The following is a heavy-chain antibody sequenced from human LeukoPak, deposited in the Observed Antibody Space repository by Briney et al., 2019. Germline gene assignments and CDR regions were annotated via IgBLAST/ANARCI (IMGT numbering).Heavy chain of an antibody. D-gene: IGHD6-6*01. CDR1: GFTFSSYA. CDR3: ARDLSSSSTAYFQH. V-gene: IGHV3-30-3*01. Sequence: GGSLRLSCAASGFTFSSYAMHWVRQAPGKGLEWVAVISYDGSNKYYADSVKGRFTISRDNSKNTLYLQMNSLRAEDTAVYYCARDLSSSSTAYFQHWGQGTLVTVSS. CDR2: ISYDGSNK. J-gene: IGHJ1*01.